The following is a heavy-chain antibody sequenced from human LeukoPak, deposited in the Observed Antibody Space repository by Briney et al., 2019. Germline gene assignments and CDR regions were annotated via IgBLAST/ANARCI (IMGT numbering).Heavy chain of an antibody. Sequence: SETLSLTCPVSGDSISSSSDFWGWIRQPPGKGLEWIGKINHSGSTNYNPSLKSRVTISVDTSKNQFSLKLSSVTAADTAVYYCARAVSIVVVPAKDIYGGWFDPWGQGTLVTVSS. CDR3: ARAVSIVVVPAKDIYGGWFDP. CDR1: GDSISSSSDF. J-gene: IGHJ5*02. V-gene: IGHV4-39*07. D-gene: IGHD2-2*01. CDR2: INHSGST.